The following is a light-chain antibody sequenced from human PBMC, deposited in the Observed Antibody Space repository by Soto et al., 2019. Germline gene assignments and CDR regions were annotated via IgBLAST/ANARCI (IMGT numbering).Light chain of an antibody. CDR1: SGHSSYA. J-gene: IGLJ3*02. V-gene: IGLV4-69*01. CDR3: QTWSTGIRV. Sequence: QPVLTQSPSASASLRASVKLTCTLSSGHSSYAIAWHQQQPEKGPRYLMKLNSDGSHSKGDGIPDRFSGSSSGTERYLTISSLQSEDEADYYCQTWSTGIRVFGGGTKLTVL. CDR2: LNSDGSH.